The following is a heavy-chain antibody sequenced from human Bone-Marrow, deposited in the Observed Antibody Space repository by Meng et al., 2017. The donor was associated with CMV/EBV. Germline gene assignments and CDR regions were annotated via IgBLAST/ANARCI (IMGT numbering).Heavy chain of an antibody. V-gene: IGHV3-53*01. CDR1: GFTFSSYC. CDR3: ATGREHKYYGMDV. J-gene: IGHJ6*02. CDR2: IYSGGST. D-gene: IGHD1-26*01. Sequence: GESLKISCVASGFTFSSYCMNWVRQAPGKGLEWVSVIYSGGSTYFADSVKGRFTISRDNSKNTLYLQMNSLRAEDSAVYYCATGREHKYYGMDVWGQGTTVTVSS.